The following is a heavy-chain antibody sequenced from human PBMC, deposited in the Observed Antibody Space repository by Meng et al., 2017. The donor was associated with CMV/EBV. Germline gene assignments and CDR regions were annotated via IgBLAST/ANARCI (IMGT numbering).Heavy chain of an antibody. D-gene: IGHD2-15*01. J-gene: IGHJ4*02. V-gene: IGHV1-69*16. CDR1: GGTFSSYT. CDR3: ARGARGQAADY. CDR2: IIPILGIA. Sequence: SVKVSCKASGGTFSSYTISWVRQAPGQGLEWMGRIIPILGIANYAQKFQGRVTITTDESTSTAYMELSSLRSEDTAVYYCARGARGQAADYWGQGTLVTVSS.